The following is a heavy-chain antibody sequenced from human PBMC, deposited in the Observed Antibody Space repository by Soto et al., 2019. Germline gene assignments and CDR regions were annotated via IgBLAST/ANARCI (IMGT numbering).Heavy chain of an antibody. V-gene: IGHV1-18*01. Sequence: XSVKVSCQTSGYTFNSYGISWVRQAPVQGLEWMGWISVYRGNTNYAQKFQGRVTMTTDTSTSTAYMELTSLRFDDTAVYYCVRSAVAGDYYYYGMDVWGQGTTVTVSS. J-gene: IGHJ6*02. CDR3: VRSAVAGDYYYYGMDV. CDR1: GYTFNSYG. CDR2: ISVYRGNT. D-gene: IGHD6-19*01.